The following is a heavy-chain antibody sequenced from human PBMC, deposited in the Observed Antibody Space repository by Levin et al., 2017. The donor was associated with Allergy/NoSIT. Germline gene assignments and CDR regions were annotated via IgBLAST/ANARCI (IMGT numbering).Heavy chain of an antibody. CDR3: AKWMVGKYYYFYGLDA. CDR2: ISYDGTND. V-gene: IGHV3-30*18. D-gene: IGHD3/OR15-3a*01. CDR1: GFTFSNYG. J-gene: IGHJ6*02. Sequence: LAGGSLRLSCVASGFTFSNYGMHWVRQAPGKGLEWVAVISYDGTNDYYVDSVKGRFTISRDNSKNTLYLQMSSLRGEDTAMYYCAKWMVGKYYYFYGLDAWGQGTTVTVSS.